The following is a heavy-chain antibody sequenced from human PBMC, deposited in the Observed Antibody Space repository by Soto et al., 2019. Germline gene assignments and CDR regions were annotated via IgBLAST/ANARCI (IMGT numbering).Heavy chain of an antibody. V-gene: IGHV1-69*01. CDR2: IIPIFGKT. CDR3: ARLGRLRDYFDS. J-gene: IGHJ4*02. CDR1: GDTISHYG. D-gene: IGHD3-10*01. Sequence: QEQLVQSGDEVKKPGSSLRVSCKASGDTISHYGVSWVRQAPGQGLEWMGGIIPIFGKTTYAQRFQGRLTITADESTATSYLELGSLKSDDAAVYFCARLGRLRDYFDSWGQGTRVTVSS.